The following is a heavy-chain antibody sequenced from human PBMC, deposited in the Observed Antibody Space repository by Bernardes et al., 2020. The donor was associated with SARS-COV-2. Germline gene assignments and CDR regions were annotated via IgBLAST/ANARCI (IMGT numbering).Heavy chain of an antibody. V-gene: IGHV3-15*01. Sequence: GGSLRLSCVASGLSFSDAWMSWVRQAPGKGLEWVGRIKSKIDGETTDYAAPVKGRFTISRDDAKKTVYLQINGLKTEDTAEYYCTTDVSYYDNTGYQRLDYWGQGTLVTVSS. CDR2: IKSKIDGETT. CDR3: TTDVSYYDNTGYQRLDY. CDR1: GLSFSDAW. D-gene: IGHD3-22*01. J-gene: IGHJ4*02.